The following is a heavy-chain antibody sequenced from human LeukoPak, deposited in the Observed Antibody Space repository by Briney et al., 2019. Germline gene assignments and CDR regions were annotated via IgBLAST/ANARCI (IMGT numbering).Heavy chain of an antibody. J-gene: IGHJ3*02. CDR3: ASFGRSRRGNAFDI. D-gene: IGHD3-10*01. CDR1: GFTFSSYR. Sequence: GGSLRLSCAASGFTFSSYRMSWVRQAPGKGLEWVANIKQDGSEKYYVDSAKGRFTISRDNAKNSLYLQMNSLRAEDTAVYYCASFGRSRRGNAFDIWGQGTMVTVSS. V-gene: IGHV3-7*01. CDR2: IKQDGSEK.